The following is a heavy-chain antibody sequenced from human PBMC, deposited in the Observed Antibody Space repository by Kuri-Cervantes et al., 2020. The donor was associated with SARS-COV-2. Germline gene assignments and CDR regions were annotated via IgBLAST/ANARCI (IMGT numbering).Heavy chain of an antibody. CDR2: ISNNGGST. J-gene: IGHJ5*02. D-gene: IGHD6-6*01. V-gene: IGHV3-64*04. CDR1: GFTFSSYA. CDR3: AREYSSSSLNLGDWFDP. Sequence: GSLRLSCSASGFTFSSYAMHWVRQAPGKGLEYVSTISNNGGSTYYADSVRGRFTISRDNSKNTLYLQMSSLRSEDTAVYYCAREYSSSSLNLGDWFDPWGQGTLVTVSS.